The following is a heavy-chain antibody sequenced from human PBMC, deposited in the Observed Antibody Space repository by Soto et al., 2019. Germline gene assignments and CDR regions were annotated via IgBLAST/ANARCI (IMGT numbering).Heavy chain of an antibody. V-gene: IGHV1-18*01. D-gene: IGHD2-15*01. Sequence: QVQLVQSGAEVVKPGASVRVSCKTSGHTFSSYGFTWVRQAPGQGLEWMGWISDYNGNTNYAQKFQGRVTVTTDTSTSTAYMELRSLRSDDTAVYYCARALYCSGGSCYFDHWGQGTLVTVSS. CDR2: ISDYNGNT. CDR3: ARALYCSGGSCYFDH. CDR1: GHTFSSYG. J-gene: IGHJ4*02.